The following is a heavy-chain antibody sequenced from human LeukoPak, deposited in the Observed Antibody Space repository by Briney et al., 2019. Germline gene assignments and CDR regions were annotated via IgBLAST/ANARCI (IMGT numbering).Heavy chain of an antibody. CDR1: GFTFSSYA. D-gene: IGHD1-26*01. J-gene: IGHJ4*02. CDR3: PKDDESYFDGDY. CDR2: ISGSGGST. Sequence: GGSLRLSCAASGFTFSSYAMSWVRQAPGKGLEWVSAISGSGGSTYYADSVKGRFTISRDNSKNTLYLQMNSLRAEDTAVYYCPKDDESYFDGDYWGQGTLVTVSS. V-gene: IGHV3-23*01.